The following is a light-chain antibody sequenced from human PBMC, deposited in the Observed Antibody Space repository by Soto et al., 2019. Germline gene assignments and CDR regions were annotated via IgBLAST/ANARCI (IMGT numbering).Light chain of an antibody. CDR2: GNS. CDR1: SSNIGAGYD. CDR3: QSYDSSLSGRVV. J-gene: IGLJ2*01. Sequence: QSVLTQPPSVSGAPGQRVTICCTGSSSNIGAGYDVQGYQQLPGTAPKLLIYGNSNRPSGVPDRFSGSKSGTSASLAITGLHAEDEADYYCQSYDSSLSGRVVFCGGTKLTVL. V-gene: IGLV1-40*01.